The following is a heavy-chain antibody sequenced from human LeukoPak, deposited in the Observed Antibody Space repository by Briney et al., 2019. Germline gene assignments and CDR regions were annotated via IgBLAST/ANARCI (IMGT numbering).Heavy chain of an antibody. V-gene: IGHV3-30-3*01. CDR2: ISYDGSNK. J-gene: IGHJ4*02. CDR3: ARNPYGDYYFDY. D-gene: IGHD4-17*01. CDR1: GFTFRSYA. Sequence: GGSLRLSCAASGFTFRSYAMHWVRQAPGKGLEWVAVISYDGSNKYYADPVKGRFTISRGNSKNTLYLQMNSLRAEDTAVYYRARNPYGDYYFDYWGQGTLVTVSS.